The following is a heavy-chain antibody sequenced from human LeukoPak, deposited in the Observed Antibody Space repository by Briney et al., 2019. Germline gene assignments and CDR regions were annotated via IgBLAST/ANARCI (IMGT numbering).Heavy chain of an antibody. J-gene: IGHJ4*02. V-gene: IGHV4-59*01. D-gene: IGHD3-22*01. Sequence: SGTLSLTCTVSGGSISSYYWSWIRQPPGKGLEWIGYIYYSGSTNYNPSLKSRVTISVDTSKNQFSLKLSSVTAADTAVYYCARTYYYDSSGYCYFDYWGQGTLVTVSS. CDR3: ARTYYYDSSGYCYFDY. CDR1: GGSISSYY. CDR2: IYYSGST.